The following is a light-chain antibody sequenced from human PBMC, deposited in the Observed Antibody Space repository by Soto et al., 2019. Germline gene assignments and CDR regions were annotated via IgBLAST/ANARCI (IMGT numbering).Light chain of an antibody. CDR2: EVD. Sequence: VLTQPPSASGSAGQSVTISCTGPTNDAGGFNYVSWYQQHPGRVPKLIIYEVDKRPSGVPDRFSGSKSGNTASLTVSGLQADDEADYYCTSYAGNSNYVFGTGTKVTVL. V-gene: IGLV2-8*01. J-gene: IGLJ1*01. CDR3: TSYAGNSNYV. CDR1: TNDAGGFNY.